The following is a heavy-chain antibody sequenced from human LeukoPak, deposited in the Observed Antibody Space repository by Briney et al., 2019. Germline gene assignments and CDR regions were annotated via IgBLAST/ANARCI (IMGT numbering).Heavy chain of an antibody. CDR1: GFTFSSYA. CDR2: LSGSGGST. CDR3: ARRIQGMAPYYFDY. V-gene: IGHV3-23*01. Sequence: GGSLRLSCAASGFTFSSYAMSWVRQAPGKGLEGVSALSGSGGSTYYADSVKGRFTISRDNSKNTLYLQMNSLRAEDTAVYYCARRIQGMAPYYFDYWGQGTLVTVSS. J-gene: IGHJ4*02. D-gene: IGHD5-24*01.